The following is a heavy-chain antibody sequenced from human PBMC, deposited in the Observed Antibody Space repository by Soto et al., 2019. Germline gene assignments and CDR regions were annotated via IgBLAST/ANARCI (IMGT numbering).Heavy chain of an antibody. J-gene: IGHJ4*02. CDR2: MNTNSGNT. CDR3: ARVGYYYDSSGYYLSFDY. CDR1: GYTFTSYD. V-gene: IGHV1-8*01. D-gene: IGHD3-22*01. Sequence: QVQLVQSGAEVKKPGASVKVSCKASGYTFTSYDINWVRQATGQGLEWMGWMNTNSGNTGYAQKFQGRVSMNRNTSRRTAYMGLSSLRAEDTSVYYCARVGYYYDSSGYYLSFDYWGQGTLVTVSS.